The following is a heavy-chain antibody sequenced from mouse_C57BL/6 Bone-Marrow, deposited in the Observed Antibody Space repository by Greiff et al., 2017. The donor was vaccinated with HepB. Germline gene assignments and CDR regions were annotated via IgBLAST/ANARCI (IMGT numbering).Heavy chain of an antibody. D-gene: IGHD2-4*01. CDR2: IYPRSGNT. Sequence: VMLVESGAELARPGASVKLSCKASGYTFTSYGISWVKQSTGQGLEWIGEIYPRSGNTYYNEKFKGKATLTADKSSSTAYMELRSLTSEDSAVYFCARAYYDYGWFAYWGQGTLVTVSA. CDR1: GYTFTSYG. CDR3: ARAYYDYGWFAY. J-gene: IGHJ3*01. V-gene: IGHV1-81*01.